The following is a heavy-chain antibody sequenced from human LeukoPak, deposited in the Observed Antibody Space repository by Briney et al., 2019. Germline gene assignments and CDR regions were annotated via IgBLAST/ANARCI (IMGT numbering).Heavy chain of an antibody. CDR2: IYPGDSDT. J-gene: IGHJ4*02. D-gene: IGHD6-6*01. CDR1: GYSFTSYW. V-gene: IGHV5-51*01. CDR3: ARQRLGFSSSRDFDY. Sequence: GESLKISCKGSGYSFTSYWIGWVRQMPGKGLEWMGIIYPGDSDTRYSPSFQGQVTISADKSISTAYLQWSSLKASDTAMYYCARQRLGFSSSRDFDYWGQGALVTVSS.